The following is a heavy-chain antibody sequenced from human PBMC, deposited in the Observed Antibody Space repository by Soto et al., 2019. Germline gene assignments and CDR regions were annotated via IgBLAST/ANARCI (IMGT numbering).Heavy chain of an antibody. CDR1: GFKFGCYS. V-gene: IGHV3-23*01. CDR2: VSGGGTST. D-gene: IGHD3-9*01. Sequence: PGGSLILSCTGYGFKFGCYSMSWVRQAPGKGLYWISGVSGGGTSTYYADSVKGRFTISRDNSKNTLYLQMNSLRAEDTAVYYCAKGGHYDILTGYPTHGMDVWGQGTTVNVSS. J-gene: IGHJ6*02. CDR3: AKGGHYDILTGYPTHGMDV.